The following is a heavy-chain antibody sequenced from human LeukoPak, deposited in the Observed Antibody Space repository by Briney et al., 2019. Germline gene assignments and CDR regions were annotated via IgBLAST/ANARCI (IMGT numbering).Heavy chain of an antibody. V-gene: IGHV7-4-1*02. Sequence: ASVKVSCKASGYTFTSYAMNWVRQAPGQGLEWMRWINTNTGNPTYAQGFTGRFVFSLDTSVSTAYLQISSLKAEDTAVYYCAREAPYSESYYYYYGMDVWGQGTTVTVSS. D-gene: IGHD1-26*01. CDR1: GYTFTSYA. J-gene: IGHJ6*02. CDR3: AREAPYSESYYYYYGMDV. CDR2: INTNTGNP.